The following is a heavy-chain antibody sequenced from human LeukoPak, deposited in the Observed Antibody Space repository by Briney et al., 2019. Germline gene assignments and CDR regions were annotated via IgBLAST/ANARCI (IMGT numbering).Heavy chain of an antibody. CDR1: GFTFSSYG. J-gene: IGHJ4*02. D-gene: IGHD3-10*01. V-gene: IGHV3-30*18. Sequence: PGGSLRLPCAASGFTFSSYGMHWVRQAPGKGLEWVAVISYDGSNKYYADSVKGRFTISRDNSKNTLYLQMNSLRAEDTAVYYCAKDQRFGELLPDYWGQGTLVTVSS. CDR2: ISYDGSNK. CDR3: AKDQRFGELLPDY.